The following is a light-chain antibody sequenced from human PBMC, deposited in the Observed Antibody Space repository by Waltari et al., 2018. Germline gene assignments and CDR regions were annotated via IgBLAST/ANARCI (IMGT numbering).Light chain of an antibody. CDR1: LSIDIY. V-gene: IGKV1-39*01. CDR2: AAS. CDR3: QQSVSTVRT. J-gene: IGKJ1*01. Sequence: DIQMTQSPSSLSASVGDRVTITCRASLSIDIYLNWFQQKPGKAPKLLIYAASSLRSGVPSRFSGSGSGTDFTLIISSLQPEDFATYYCQQSVSTVRTFGQGTRVEVK.